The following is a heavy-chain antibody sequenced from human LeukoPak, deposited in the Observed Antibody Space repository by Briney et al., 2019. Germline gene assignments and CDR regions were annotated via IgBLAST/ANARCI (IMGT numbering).Heavy chain of an antibody. Sequence: PGGSLRLSCAASGFTVSSNYMTWVRQGPGKGLEWVSTIYSGGNTFYADSVKGRFTISRDNSKNTLHLQMNSLRAEDTAPYYCARVVGANGWLDPWGQGTLVTVSS. D-gene: IGHD4/OR15-4a*01. CDR2: IYSGGNT. V-gene: IGHV3-66*01. J-gene: IGHJ5*02. CDR3: ARVVGANGWLDP. CDR1: GFTVSSNY.